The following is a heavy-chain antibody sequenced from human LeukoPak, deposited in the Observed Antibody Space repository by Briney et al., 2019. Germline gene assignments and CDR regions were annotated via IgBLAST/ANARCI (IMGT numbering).Heavy chain of an antibody. J-gene: IGHJ3*02. Sequence: PSETLSLTCTVSGGSISSSSYYWGWIRQPPGKGLGWIGSIYYSGSTNYNPSLKSRVTISVDTSKNQFSLKLSSVTAADTAVYFCARGPYSYDSSGAFDIWGQGTMVTVSS. CDR2: IYYSGST. D-gene: IGHD3-22*01. V-gene: IGHV4-39*07. CDR1: GGSISSSSYY. CDR3: ARGPYSYDSSGAFDI.